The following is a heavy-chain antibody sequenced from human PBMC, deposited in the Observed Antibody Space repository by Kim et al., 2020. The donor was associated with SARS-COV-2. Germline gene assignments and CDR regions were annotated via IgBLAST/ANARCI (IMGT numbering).Heavy chain of an antibody. D-gene: IGHD3-9*01. V-gene: IGHV3-7*03. CDR1: GFTFSSYW. Sequence: GGSLRLSCAASGFTFSSYWMSWVRQAPGKGLEWVANIKQDGSEKYYVDSVKGRFTISRDNAKNSLYLQMNSLRAEDTAVYYCARGINYDILTGPSGYFDYWGQGTLVTVSS. CDR2: IKQDGSEK. CDR3: ARGINYDILTGPSGYFDY. J-gene: IGHJ4*02.